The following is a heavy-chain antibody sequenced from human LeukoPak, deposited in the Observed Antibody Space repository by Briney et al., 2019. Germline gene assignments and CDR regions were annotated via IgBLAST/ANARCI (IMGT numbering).Heavy chain of an antibody. CDR3: AHRLGYCSGGSCYGNWFDP. D-gene: IGHD2-15*01. V-gene: IGHV2-5*01. J-gene: IGHJ5*02. CDR1: GFSLSTSGVG. Sequence: SGPTLVQPTQPLTLTCTFSGFSLSTSGVGVGWIRHPPGKALEWLALIYWNDDKRYRPSLKDRLTITKDTSKNQVVLTMTNMDPVDTATYYCAHRLGYCSGGSCYGNWFDPWGQGTLVTVSS. CDR2: IYWNDDK.